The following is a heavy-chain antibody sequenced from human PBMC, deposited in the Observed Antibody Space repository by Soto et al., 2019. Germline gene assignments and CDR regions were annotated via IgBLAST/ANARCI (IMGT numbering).Heavy chain of an antibody. CDR3: AHTDSPPLFSGY. V-gene: IGHV2-5*01. CDR1: GFSLDSSSVA. Sequence: QITLKESGPALLKPTQTLTLTCTFSGFSLDSSSVAVGWIRQPPGKALEWLALIYWNNRKAYSPSLKSRLTITKDTSKNQVVLTMTDMDPVDTATYYCAHTDSPPLFSGYWGQGMLVTVSS. D-gene: IGHD3-3*01. CDR2: IYWNNRK. J-gene: IGHJ4*02.